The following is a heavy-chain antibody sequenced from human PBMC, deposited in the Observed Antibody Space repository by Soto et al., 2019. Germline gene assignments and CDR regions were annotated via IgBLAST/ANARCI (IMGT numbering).Heavy chain of an antibody. V-gene: IGHV1-69*02. CDR2: IIPILGIA. J-gene: IGHJ4*02. D-gene: IGHD4-17*01. Sequence: GALVKVSCKASGGTFSSYTISWVRQAPGQGLEWMGRIIPILGIANYAQKFQGRVTMTTDTSTSTAYMELRSLRSDDTAVYYCATQDYGGKAISDYWGQGTLVTVSS. CDR1: GGTFSSYT. CDR3: ATQDYGGKAISDY.